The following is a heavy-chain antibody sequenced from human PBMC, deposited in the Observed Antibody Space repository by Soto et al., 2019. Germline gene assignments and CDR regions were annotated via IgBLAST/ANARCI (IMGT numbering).Heavy chain of an antibody. V-gene: IGHV3-48*01. CDR1: GFTFSSYS. D-gene: IGHD2-15*01. CDR2: ISSSSSTI. Sequence: EVQLVESGGGLVQPGGSLRLSCAASGFTFSSYSMNWVRQAPGKGLEWVSYISSSSSTIYYADSVKGRFTISRDNAKNSLYLQMNSLRAEDTAVYYCAREALLHWFDPWGQGTLVTVSS. J-gene: IGHJ5*02. CDR3: AREALLHWFDP.